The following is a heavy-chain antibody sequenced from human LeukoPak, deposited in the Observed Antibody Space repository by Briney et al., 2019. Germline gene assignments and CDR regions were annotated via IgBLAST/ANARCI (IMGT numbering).Heavy chain of an antibody. CDR3: AREMSGSNDALDF. CDR2: IYESGDT. J-gene: IGHJ3*01. CDR1: GFTLSTYD. V-gene: IGHV3-13*01. D-gene: IGHD3-10*01. Sequence: GGSLRLSCAASGFTLSTYDMHWVRQSTGEGLEWVSIIYESGDTYHPGSVKGRFTISRDSAKNSLYLQMNSLRAEDTAVYYCAREMSGSNDALDFWGQGTMVTVSS.